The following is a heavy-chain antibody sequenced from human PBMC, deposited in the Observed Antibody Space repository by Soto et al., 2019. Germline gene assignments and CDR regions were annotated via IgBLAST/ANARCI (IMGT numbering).Heavy chain of an antibody. J-gene: IGHJ4*02. D-gene: IGHD2-21*02. CDR3: ATLPDGPVVVTANYFDY. CDR1: GYTLTELS. Sequence: ASVKVSCKVSGYTLTELSMHWVRQAPGKGLEWMGGFDPEDGETIYAQKFQGRVTMTEATSTDTAYMELSSLRSEDTAVYYCATLPDGPVVVTANYFDYWGQGTLVTVSS. CDR2: FDPEDGET. V-gene: IGHV1-24*01.